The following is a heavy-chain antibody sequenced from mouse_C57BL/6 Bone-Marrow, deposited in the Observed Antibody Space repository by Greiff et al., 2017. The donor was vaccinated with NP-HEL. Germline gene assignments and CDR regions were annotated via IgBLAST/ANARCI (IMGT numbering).Heavy chain of an antibody. J-gene: IGHJ4*01. CDR3: TRTDWDEEGLYAMDY. CDR1: GFTFSDAW. CDR2: IRNKANNHAT. D-gene: IGHD4-1*01. Sequence: EVKLVESGGGLVQPGGSMKLSCAASGFTFSDAWMDWVRQSPEKGLEWVAEIRNKANNHATYYAESVKGRFTISRDDSKSSVYLQMNSLRAEDTGIYYCTRTDWDEEGLYAMDYWGQGTSVTVSS. V-gene: IGHV6-6*01.